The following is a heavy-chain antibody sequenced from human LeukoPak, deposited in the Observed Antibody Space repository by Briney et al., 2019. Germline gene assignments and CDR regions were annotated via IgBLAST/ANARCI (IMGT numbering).Heavy chain of an antibody. Sequence: SETLSLTCTVSGGSVMSYYWSWIRPPPPKGLDWLGYIYSNWSTNFHPSLKSRLTISVDTFKIQFSLKLTSVTAAYTAVYYWARSGGGYTATILGYFFDYWGQGALVTVSS. D-gene: IGHD5-12*01. CDR3: ARSGGGYTATILGYFFDY. CDR1: GGSVMSYY. CDR2: IYSNWST. V-gene: IGHV4-59*02. J-gene: IGHJ4*02.